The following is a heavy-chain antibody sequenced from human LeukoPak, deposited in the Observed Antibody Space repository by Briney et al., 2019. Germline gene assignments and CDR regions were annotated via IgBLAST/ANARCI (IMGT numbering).Heavy chain of an antibody. D-gene: IGHD3-10*01. Sequence: PSETLSLTCTVSGGSISSYYWSWIRQPPGKGLEWIGYIYYSGSTNYNPSLKSRVTISVDTSKNQFSLKLSSVTAADTAVYYCARDRAGEEVGQHFDYGGQGTLVTVSS. J-gene: IGHJ4*02. CDR2: IYYSGST. CDR3: ARDRAGEEVGQHFDY. V-gene: IGHV4-59*01. CDR1: GGSISSYY.